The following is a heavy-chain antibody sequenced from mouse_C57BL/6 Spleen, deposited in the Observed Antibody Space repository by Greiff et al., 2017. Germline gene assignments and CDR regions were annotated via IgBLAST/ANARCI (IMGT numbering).Heavy chain of an antibody. CDR1: GFTFSDYG. D-gene: IGHD1-1*01. CDR2: ISSGRSTI. Sequence: EVQGVESGGGLVKPGGSLKLSCAASGFTFSDYGMHWVRQAPEKGLEWVAYISSGRSTIYYAAPVKGRFTLSRDNAKNTLFLQMTSLRSEDTAMYYCARSYYYGSSPWYFDVWGTGTTVTGSS. V-gene: IGHV5-17*01. J-gene: IGHJ1*03. CDR3: ARSYYYGSSPWYFDV.